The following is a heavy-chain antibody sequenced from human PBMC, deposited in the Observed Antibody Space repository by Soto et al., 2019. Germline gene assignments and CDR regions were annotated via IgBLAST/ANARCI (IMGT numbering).Heavy chain of an antibody. CDR1: GFTFSSYS. D-gene: IGHD3-22*01. V-gene: IGHV3-48*02. CDR2: ISSSSSTI. J-gene: IGHJ2*01. CDR3: ARANYYDSSGYYSGWYFDL. Sequence: EVQLMESGGGLVQPGGSLRLSCAASGFTFSSYSMNWVRQAPGKGLEWVSYISSSSSTIYYADSVKGRFTISRDNAKNSLYLQMNSLRDEDTAVYYCARANYYDSSGYYSGWYFDLWGRGTLVTVSS.